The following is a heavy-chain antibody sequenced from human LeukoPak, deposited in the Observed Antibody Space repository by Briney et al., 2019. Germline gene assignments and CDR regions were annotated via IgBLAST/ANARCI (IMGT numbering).Heavy chain of an antibody. V-gene: IGHV1-18*01. CDR1: GSTSTSYG. CDR3: AIDSSGMKYFVY. D-gene: IGHD3-22*01. CDR2: INAHNGNT. J-gene: IGHJ4*02. Sequence: ASVTVSCKASGSTSTSYGISWLRQAPGQGLGWMGWINAHNGNTNLVQKLQGRVCLTTDTSTTTAYLDLRSLRSDDTAVYCCAIDSSGMKYFVYWGQGTLVTVSS.